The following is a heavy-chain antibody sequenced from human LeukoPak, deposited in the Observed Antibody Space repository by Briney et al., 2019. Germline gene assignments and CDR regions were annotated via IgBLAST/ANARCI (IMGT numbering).Heavy chain of an antibody. V-gene: IGHV3-21*01. J-gene: IGHJ3*02. CDR2: IRTSSIYI. CDR1: GFTFSSYS. D-gene: IGHD6-19*01. Sequence: GGSLRLSCAASGFTFSSYSMNWVRQAPGKGLEWVSSIRTSSIYIYYADSVKGRFTISRDNAKKSVHLQMNSLRAEDTAVYYCARGASVVAGSDNALDIWGQGTMVTVSS. CDR3: ARGASVVAGSDNALDI.